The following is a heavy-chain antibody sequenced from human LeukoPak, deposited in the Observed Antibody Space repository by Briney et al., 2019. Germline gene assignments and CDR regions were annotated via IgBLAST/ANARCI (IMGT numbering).Heavy chain of an antibody. Sequence: GGSLRLSCAASGFTFSNAWMTWVRQAPGKGLEWVTVMSYDGTNIHYADSVKGRFTISRDNSKNTLYLQMNSLRAEDTALYYCATGGPREWLRFYYWGQGTPVTVSS. D-gene: IGHD5-12*01. J-gene: IGHJ4*02. CDR3: ATGGPREWLRFYY. V-gene: IGHV3-30*03. CDR2: MSYDGTNI. CDR1: GFTFSNAW.